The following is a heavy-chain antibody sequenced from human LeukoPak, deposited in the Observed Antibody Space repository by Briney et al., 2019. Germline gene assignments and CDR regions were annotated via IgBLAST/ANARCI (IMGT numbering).Heavy chain of an antibody. CDR1: RFTFKDYA. Sequence: GGSLRLSCAASRFTFKDYAMNWVRRAPGKGLEWVSTISGSGTGTYYADSVKGRFTISRDNSRNTLHLQMDSLRADDTAVYYCATSYSSSSGPFDSWGQGTLVTVSS. J-gene: IGHJ4*02. CDR3: ATSYSSSSGPFDS. D-gene: IGHD6-6*01. V-gene: IGHV3-23*01. CDR2: ISGSGTGT.